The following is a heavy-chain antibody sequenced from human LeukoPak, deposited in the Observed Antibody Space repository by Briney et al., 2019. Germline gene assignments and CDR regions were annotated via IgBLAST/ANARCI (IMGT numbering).Heavy chain of an antibody. CDR3: ARLRFRDYPY. V-gene: IGHV3-7*01. J-gene: IGHJ4*02. CDR1: GVTFSSYW. CDR2: IKQDGSEK. D-gene: IGHD4-17*01. Sequence: PGGSLRLSCAASGVTFSSYWMSWVRQAPGKGLEWVANIKQDGSEKYYVDSVKGRFTISRDNAKNSLYLQMNSLRAEDTAVYYCARLRFRDYPYWGQGTLVTVSS.